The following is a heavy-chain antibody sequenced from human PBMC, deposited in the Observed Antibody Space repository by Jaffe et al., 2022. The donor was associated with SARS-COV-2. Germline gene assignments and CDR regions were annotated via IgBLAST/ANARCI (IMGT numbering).Heavy chain of an antibody. J-gene: IGHJ4*02. CDR2: IYSGGST. CDR1: GFTVSSNY. CDR3: ARGDIVATITPFGY. Sequence: EVQLVESGGGLVQPGGSLRLSCAASGFTVSSNYMSWVRQAPGKGLEWVSVIYSGGSTYYADSVKGRFTISRDNSKNTLYLQMNSLRAEDTAVYYCARGDIVATITPFGYWGQGTLVTVSS. V-gene: IGHV3-66*02. D-gene: IGHD5-12*01.